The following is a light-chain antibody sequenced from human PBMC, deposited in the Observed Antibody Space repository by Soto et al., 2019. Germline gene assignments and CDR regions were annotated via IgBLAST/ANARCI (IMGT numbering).Light chain of an antibody. CDR3: QQYGRSPPT. V-gene: IGKV3-20*01. CDR1: QSVSSGY. CDR2: GAS. Sequence: EIVLTQSPGTLSLSPGETGTLSCRASQSVSSGYLAWYQHKPGQAPRLFIYGASSRATGVPDRFSGSGSGTDFTLTITRLEPADFAVYYCQQYGRSPPTFGGGTKVEIK. J-gene: IGKJ4*01.